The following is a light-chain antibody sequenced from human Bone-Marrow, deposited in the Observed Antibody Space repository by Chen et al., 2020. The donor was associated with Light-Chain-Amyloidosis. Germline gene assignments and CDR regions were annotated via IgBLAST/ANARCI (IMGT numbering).Light chain of an antibody. CDR2: DVT. CDR3: CSYATSATLI. CDR1: SNDGGGYKY. Sequence: QSALTQPASVSGSPGQSITISCTGTSNDGGGYKYVSWYQQHPGKAPKIIIYDVTNRPSRISNRFSGSKSGNTASLTISGLQPEDEAHYYCCSYATSATLIFGGGTKLTVL. J-gene: IGLJ2*01. V-gene: IGLV2-14*03.